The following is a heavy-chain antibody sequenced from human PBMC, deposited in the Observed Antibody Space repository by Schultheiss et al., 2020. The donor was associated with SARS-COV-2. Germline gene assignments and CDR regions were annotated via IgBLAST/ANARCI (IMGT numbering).Heavy chain of an antibody. CDR1: GGTFSSYA. J-gene: IGHJ3*02. V-gene: IGHV1-69*04. D-gene: IGHD6-13*01. CDR3: ARDVIAAAGNDAFDI. Sequence: KISCKASGGTFSSYAISWVRQAPGQGLEWMGRIIPILGIANYAQKFQGRVTITADKSTSTAYMELSSLRSEDTAVYYCARDVIAAAGNDAFDIWGQGTMVTVSS. CDR2: IIPILGIA.